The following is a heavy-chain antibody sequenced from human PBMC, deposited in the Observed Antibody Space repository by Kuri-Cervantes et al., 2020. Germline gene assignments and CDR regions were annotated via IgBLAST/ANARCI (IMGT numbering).Heavy chain of an antibody. J-gene: IGHJ4*02. Sequence: ASVKVSCKASGYTLTNDYIYWVRQAPGQGLEWMGIISPGGDTTKYAQKLQGRVTMTTDTSTSTAYMELRSLRSDDTAVYYCARSLYSGSYYVDYWGQGTLVTVSS. CDR1: GYTLTNDY. V-gene: IGHV1-46*01. D-gene: IGHD1-26*01. CDR2: ISPGGDTT. CDR3: ARSLYSGSYYVDY.